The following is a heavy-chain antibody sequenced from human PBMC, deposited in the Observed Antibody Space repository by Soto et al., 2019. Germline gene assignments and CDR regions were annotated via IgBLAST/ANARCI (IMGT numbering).Heavy chain of an antibody. CDR3: ARGQGWADY. V-gene: IGHV3-7*01. CDR2: IGQDGNGK. J-gene: IGHJ4*02. CDR1: GFSISPNW. D-gene: IGHD6-19*01. Sequence: EVQLVESGGGLVQPGGSLRLSCIASGFSISPNWMSWVRQAPGRGPEWVANIGQDGNGKNYVDSVKGRFTISRDNANSSLFLQMNSLRVEDTAVYYCARGQGWADYWGQGTPVTVSS.